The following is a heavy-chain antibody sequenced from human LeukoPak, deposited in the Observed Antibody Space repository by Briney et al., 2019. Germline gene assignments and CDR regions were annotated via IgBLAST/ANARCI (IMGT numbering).Heavy chain of an antibody. D-gene: IGHD2-15*01. V-gene: IGHV4-39*07. J-gene: IGHJ4*02. CDR1: GDSFSSSSYY. Sequence: PSETLSLTRSVSGDSFSSSSYYWGWIRQPPGKGLVWIGSINYSGTTYYNPSLKSRVTISVDTSKNQFSLRLRSVTAADTAVYYRARGGVVVTTRWFDYWGQGTLVTVSS. CDR2: INYSGTT. CDR3: ARGGVVVTTRWFDY.